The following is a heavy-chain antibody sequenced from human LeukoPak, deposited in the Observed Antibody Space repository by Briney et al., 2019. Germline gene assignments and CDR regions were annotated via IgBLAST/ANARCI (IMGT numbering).Heavy chain of an antibody. Sequence: GGSLRLSCAASGFTFSSYSMNWVRQAPGKGLKWVSSISSSSSYIYYADSVKGRFTISRDNAKNSLYLQMNSLRAEDTAVYYCASLELLWFGELSPDYWGQGTLVTVSS. D-gene: IGHD3-10*01. CDR1: GFTFSSYS. V-gene: IGHV3-21*01. CDR2: ISSSSSYI. CDR3: ASLELLWFGELSPDY. J-gene: IGHJ4*02.